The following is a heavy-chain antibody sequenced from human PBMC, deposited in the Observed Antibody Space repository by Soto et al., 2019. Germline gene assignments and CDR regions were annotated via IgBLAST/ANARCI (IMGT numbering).Heavy chain of an antibody. CDR1: GFTFSSYD. D-gene: IGHD2-2*01. CDR2: IGVSGDT. Sequence: EVQLMESGGDLVQPGGSLRLSCAASGFTFSSYDFHWVRQTTEKGLEWVSAIGVSGDTYYSASVKGRFTISRENAKNSLFLQMNSLGAGDTAVYYCAREYCGSRGCQGGWFFDLWGRGTLVTVSS. CDR3: AREYCGSRGCQGGWFFDL. J-gene: IGHJ2*01. V-gene: IGHV3-13*01.